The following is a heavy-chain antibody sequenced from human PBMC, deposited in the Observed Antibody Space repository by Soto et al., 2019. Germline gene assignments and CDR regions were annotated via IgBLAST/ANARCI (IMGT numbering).Heavy chain of an antibody. V-gene: IGHV4-34*01. CDR2: INHSGST. J-gene: IGHJ5*02. CDR1: GGSFSGYY. CDR3: ARYCSSTSCYRQNWSDP. Sequence: SETLSLTCAVYGGSFSGYYWSWIRQPPGKGLEWIGEINHSGSTNYNPSLKSRVTISVDTSKNQFSLKLSSVTAADTAVYYCARYCSSTSCYRQNWSDPWGQGTLVTVSS. D-gene: IGHD2-2*01.